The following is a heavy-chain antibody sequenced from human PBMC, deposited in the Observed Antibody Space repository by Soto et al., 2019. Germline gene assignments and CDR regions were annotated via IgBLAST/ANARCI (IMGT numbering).Heavy chain of an antibody. CDR2: ISSSGTTI. J-gene: IGHJ4*02. CDR3: VRFGGAAAGPGDY. Sequence: EVQLVESGGGLVQPGGSLRLSCVASEFTFSSYEMNWVRQAPGKGLEWVSYISSSGTTIYYPDSVKGRFTISRDNAKKSLYLQMNSRRAEDTAVYYCVRFGGAAAGPGDYWGQGTLVTVSS. CDR1: EFTFSSYE. V-gene: IGHV3-48*03. D-gene: IGHD6-13*01.